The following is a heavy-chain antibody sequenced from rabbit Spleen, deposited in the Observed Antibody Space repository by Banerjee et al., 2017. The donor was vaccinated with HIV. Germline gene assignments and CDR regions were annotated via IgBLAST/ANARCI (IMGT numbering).Heavy chain of an antibody. CDR1: GLDFSSSYW. CDR2: IDVVRSGST. V-gene: IGHV1S45*01. Sequence: QEQLVESGGGLVQPGGSLTVTCKASGLDFSSSYWICWVRQAPEKGLEWIACIDVVRSGSTYYASWAKGRFTISKTSSTTVTLQMTSLTAADTATYFCARETSSGWGVVSYYFNLWGPGTLVTVS. D-gene: IGHD4-1*01. CDR3: ARETSSGWGVVSYYFNL. J-gene: IGHJ4*01.